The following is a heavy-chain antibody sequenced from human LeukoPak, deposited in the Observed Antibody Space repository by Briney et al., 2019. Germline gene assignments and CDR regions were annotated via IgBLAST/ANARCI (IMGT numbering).Heavy chain of an antibody. J-gene: IGHJ6*03. V-gene: IGHV3-48*01. CDR2: ISSSSSTI. CDR1: GFTFSNAW. CDR3: ARGRDFDWPYLGIYYYYYMDV. Sequence: GESLRLSCAASGFTFSNAWMNWVRQAPGKGLEWVSYISSSSSTIYYADSVKGRFTISRDNAKNSLYLQMNSLRAEDTAVYYCARGRDFDWPYLGIYYYYYMDVWGKGTTVTVSS. D-gene: IGHD3-9*01.